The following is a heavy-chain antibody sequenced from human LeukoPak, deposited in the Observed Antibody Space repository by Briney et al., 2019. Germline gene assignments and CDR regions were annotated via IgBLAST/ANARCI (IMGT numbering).Heavy chain of an antibody. J-gene: IGHJ4*02. CDR2: IKEDGSDK. CDR1: GFTFSSYW. V-gene: IGHV3-7*03. CDR3: ARSIAAAGDY. D-gene: IGHD6-13*01. Sequence: GGSLRLSCAVSGFTFSSYWMSWVRQAPGKGLEWVANIKEDGSDKNYVDSVKGRFTISRDNAKNSLFLQMNSLRAEDTAVYYCARSIAAAGDYWGQRTLVTVSS.